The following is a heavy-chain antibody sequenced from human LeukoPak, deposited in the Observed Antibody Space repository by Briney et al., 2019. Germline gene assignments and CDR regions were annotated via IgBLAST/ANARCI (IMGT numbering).Heavy chain of an antibody. CDR1: SGSISSPIYF. CDR2: IFYSGST. CDR3: ARYSGSSVGDAFDI. Sequence: SETLSLTCTVSSGSISSPIYFWGWSRQPPGKGLEWIGNIFYSGSTYYNPSLKSRVTISVDTSKNQFSLRLSSVTAADTAVYYCARYSGSSVGDAFDIWGQGTMVTVSS. V-gene: IGHV4-39*01. D-gene: IGHD1-26*01. J-gene: IGHJ3*02.